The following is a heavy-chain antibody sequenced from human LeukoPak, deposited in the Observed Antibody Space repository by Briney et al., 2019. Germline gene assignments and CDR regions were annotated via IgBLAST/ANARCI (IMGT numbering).Heavy chain of an antibody. Sequence: GGSLRHSCAASGFIFSSYVMSWVRQAPGKGLEWVSSISGSGGTTYYADSVKGRFTISRDNSKNTLYLQMNSLRAEDTAVYYCAEEVGNTYPTFDYWGQGTLVTVSS. J-gene: IGHJ4*02. D-gene: IGHD1-26*01. CDR2: ISGSGGTT. CDR3: AEEVGNTYPTFDY. CDR1: GFIFSSYV. V-gene: IGHV3-23*01.